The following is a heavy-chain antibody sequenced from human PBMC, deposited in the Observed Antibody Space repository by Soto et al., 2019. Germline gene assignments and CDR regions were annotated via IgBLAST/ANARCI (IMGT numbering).Heavy chain of an antibody. J-gene: IGHJ4*02. D-gene: IGHD5-18*01. Sequence: PGGSLRLSCAVSGVTLTNVWMNWVRQAPGKGPEWVGRIKSKTDGGTTDYAAPVKGRFTISRDDSENTLYLQMNSLKTEDTAVYYCSHGYYQYFDSWRQGTLVTVSS. CDR3: SHGYYQYFDS. CDR2: IKSKTDGGTT. CDR1: GVTLTNVW. V-gene: IGHV3-15*07.